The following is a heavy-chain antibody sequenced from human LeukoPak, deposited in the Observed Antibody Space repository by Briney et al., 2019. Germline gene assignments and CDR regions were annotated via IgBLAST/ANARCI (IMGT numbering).Heavy chain of an antibody. CDR3: AKDMVRGVGPSDY. J-gene: IGHJ4*02. D-gene: IGHD3-10*01. V-gene: IGHV1-69*04. CDR1: GGTFSSYA. CDR2: IIPILGIA. Sequence: SVKVSCKASGGTFSSYAISWVRQAPGQGLEWMGRIIPILGIANYAQKFQGRVTITADKSTSTAYMELSSLRSDDTAVYYCAKDMVRGVGPSDYWGQGTLVTVSS.